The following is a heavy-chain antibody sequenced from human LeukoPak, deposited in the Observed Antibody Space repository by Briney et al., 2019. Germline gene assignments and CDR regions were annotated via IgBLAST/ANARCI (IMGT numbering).Heavy chain of an antibody. D-gene: IGHD3-10*02. CDR3: ARDQFEGVVRGVSPSDY. V-gene: IGHV1-18*01. CDR1: GYTFISYD. J-gene: IGHJ4*02. Sequence: ASVKVSCKASGYTFISYDMSWVRQAPGQGLEWMGWISVYSGNTNYAQKLQGRVTMTTDTSTSTAYMELRSLRSDDTAVYYCARDQFEGVVRGVSPSDYWGQGTLVTVSS. CDR2: ISVYSGNT.